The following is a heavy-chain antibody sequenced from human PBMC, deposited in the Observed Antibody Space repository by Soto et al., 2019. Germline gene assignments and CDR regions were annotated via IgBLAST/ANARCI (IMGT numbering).Heavy chain of an antibody. J-gene: IGHJ2*01. D-gene: IGHD6-19*01. CDR1: GFTFNSYA. Sequence: EGQLLESGGGLVQPGGSLRLSCAASGFTFNSYAMSWVRQAPEAGLEWVSTISAVGGSTYYADSVKGRFTISIDNSKNSMYLQMNSLRSDDTAVYYCAELSTGSYWYFDLWGRGTLVTVSA. V-gene: IGHV3-23*01. CDR3: AELSTGSYWYFDL. CDR2: ISAVGGST.